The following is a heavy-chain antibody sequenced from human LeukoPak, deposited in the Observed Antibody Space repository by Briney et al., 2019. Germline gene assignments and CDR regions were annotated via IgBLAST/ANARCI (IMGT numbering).Heavy chain of an antibody. CDR2: IYYSGST. J-gene: IGHJ6*03. Sequence: SETLSLTCTVSGGSISSYYWSWLRQPPGKGLEWIGYIYYSGSTNYNPSLKSRVTISVDTSKNQFSLKLSSVTAADTAVYYCARGQRYYYYYYMDVWGKGTTVTISS. CDR1: GGSISSYY. CDR3: ARGQRYYYYYYMDV. V-gene: IGHV4-59*01.